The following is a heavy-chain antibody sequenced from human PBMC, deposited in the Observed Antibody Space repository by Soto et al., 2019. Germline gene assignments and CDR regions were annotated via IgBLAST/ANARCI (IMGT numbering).Heavy chain of an antibody. CDR2: FNPKSGGT. Sequence: QVQLVQSGAEVKKPGASVNVSCKASGYTFTFYYMHWVRQAPGQGLEWRGWFNPKSGGTMYPQKLQGRVTMTWDTSISTAYMALTRLRSDDTAVYYCARDLAKGGGSAGFDYWGQGSLVTVSS. CDR3: ARDLAKGGGSAGFDY. CDR1: GYTFTFYY. D-gene: IGHD1-26*01. V-gene: IGHV1-2*02. J-gene: IGHJ4*02.